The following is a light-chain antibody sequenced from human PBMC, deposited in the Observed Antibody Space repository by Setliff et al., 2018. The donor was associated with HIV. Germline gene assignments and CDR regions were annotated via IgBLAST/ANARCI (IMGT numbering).Light chain of an antibody. V-gene: IGLV2-8*01. J-gene: IGLJ1*01. CDR1: SSDVGVYNY. Sequence: QSALTQPPSASGSPGQSVTISCTGASSDVGVYNYVPWFQQHPGKAPKLMIYEVTKRPSGVPDRFSGSKSGNTASLTVSGLQAEDEADYYCGSYAGSKSYVFGTGTKGTVL. CDR3: GSYAGSKSYV. CDR2: EVT.